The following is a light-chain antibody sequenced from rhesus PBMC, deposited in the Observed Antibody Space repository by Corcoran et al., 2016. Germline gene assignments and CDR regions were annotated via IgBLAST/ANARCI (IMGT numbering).Light chain of an antibody. V-gene: IGKV1-19*01. CDR1: QGISSW. CDR3: QQSDDLPFT. Sequence: DIQMTQSPSSLSASVGDRVTITCQASQGISSWLACYQQIPGKAPKVLIFAASTLQSGVPSRFSGSGSGTDFTRTISSLPPEDFATYYCQQSDDLPFTFGPGTKLDI. J-gene: IGKJ3*01. CDR2: AAS.